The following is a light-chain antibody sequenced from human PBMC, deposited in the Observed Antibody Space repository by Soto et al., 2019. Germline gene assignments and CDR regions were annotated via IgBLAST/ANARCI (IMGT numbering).Light chain of an antibody. CDR2: AVS. J-gene: IGLJ1*01. CDR1: SSDVGLYDY. Sequence: QSVLTQPASVSGSPGQSITISCTGTSSDVGLYDYVSWYQQHPGKAPQLMIYAVSNRPSGVSNRFSGSKSGTAASLTISGLQTEDEADYFCFSFTTDWTHVFGTGTKVTVL. V-gene: IGLV2-14*01. CDR3: FSFTTDWTHV.